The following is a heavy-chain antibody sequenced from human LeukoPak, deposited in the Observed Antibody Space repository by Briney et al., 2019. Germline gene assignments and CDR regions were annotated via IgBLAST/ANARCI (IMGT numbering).Heavy chain of an antibody. CDR2: ISAYNGNT. Sequence: ASVKVSCKASGYTFTSYGISWVRQAPGQGLEWMGWISAYNGNTNYAQKLQGRVTMTTDTSTSTAYMELRSLRSDDTAVYYCARDTTSGILWFRESFGYWGQGTLVTVSS. D-gene: IGHD3-10*01. CDR3: ARDTTSGILWFRESFGY. J-gene: IGHJ4*02. V-gene: IGHV1-18*01. CDR1: GYTFTSYG.